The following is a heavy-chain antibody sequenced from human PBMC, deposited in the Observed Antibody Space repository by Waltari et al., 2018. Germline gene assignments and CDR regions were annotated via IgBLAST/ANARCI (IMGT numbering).Heavy chain of an antibody. J-gene: IGHJ4*02. CDR3: ASFLGYCSSTSCSRTFDY. V-gene: IGHV4-59*08. Sequence: QVQLQESGPGLVKPSETLSLTCTVSGGSISSYYWSWIRQPPGKGLEWIGYIYYSGSTNYNPSLKSRVTISVDTSKNQFSLKLSSVTAADTAVYYCASFLGYCSSTSCSRTFDYWGQGTLVTVSS. D-gene: IGHD2-2*01. CDR1: GGSISSYY. CDR2: IYYSGST.